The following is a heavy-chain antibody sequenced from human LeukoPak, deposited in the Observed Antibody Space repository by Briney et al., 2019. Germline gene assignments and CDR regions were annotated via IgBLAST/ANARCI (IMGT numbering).Heavy chain of an antibody. D-gene: IGHD4-17*01. J-gene: IGHJ4*02. CDR3: ARVDYGDYVPY. Sequence: SETLSLTCAVYGGSFSGYYWSWIRQPPGKWLEWIGEINHSGSTNYNPSLKSRVTISVDTSKNQFSLKLSSVTAADTAVYYCARVDYGDYVPYWGQGTLVTVSS. CDR2: INHSGST. CDR1: GGSFSGYY. V-gene: IGHV4-34*01.